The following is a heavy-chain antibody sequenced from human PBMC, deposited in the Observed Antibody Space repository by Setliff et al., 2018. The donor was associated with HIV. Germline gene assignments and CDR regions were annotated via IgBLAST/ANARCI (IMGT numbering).Heavy chain of an antibody. D-gene: IGHD6-19*01. Sequence: GASVKVSCKASGYTFTSYDISWVRQAPGQGLEWMGWINPNNGGTKYAQKFQGRVTMTRDTSISAAYMELSRLRSDDTAVYYCARGRFRAVDGTGGRGWFDPWGQGTLVTVSS. CDR2: INPNNGGT. V-gene: IGHV1-2*02. CDR3: ARGRFRAVDGTGGRGWFDP. J-gene: IGHJ5*02. CDR1: GYTFTSYD.